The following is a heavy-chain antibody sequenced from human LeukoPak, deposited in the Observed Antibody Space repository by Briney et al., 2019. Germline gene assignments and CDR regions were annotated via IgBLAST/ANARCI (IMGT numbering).Heavy chain of an antibody. V-gene: IGHV3-74*01. Sequence: GGSLRLSCAAAGFTFSDYWMHWVRQAPGKGLVWVSRIYSDGSSTRYADSVKGRFTISRDNAKNTLYMQMNSLRAEDTAVYYCARGSGRVAVAGLSWFDPWGQGTLVTVTS. CDR3: ARGSGRVAVAGLSWFDP. D-gene: IGHD6-19*01. CDR1: GFTFSDYW. J-gene: IGHJ5*02. CDR2: IYSDGSST.